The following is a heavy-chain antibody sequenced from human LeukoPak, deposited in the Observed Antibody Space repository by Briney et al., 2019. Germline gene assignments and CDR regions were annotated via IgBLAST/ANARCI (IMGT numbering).Heavy chain of an antibody. V-gene: IGHV5-51*01. CDR3: ARRDGYCSSTSCYADYYYGMDV. J-gene: IGHJ6*02. Sequence: GAPLHISSKGSGYSFTSYWIGWVRQLPGKGLEWMGIFYPGDSDTTYSPSFQGQVTISADKSISNAYLHWSSLKASDTAMYYCARRDGYCSSTSCYADYYYGMDVWGQGTTVTVSS. CDR2: FYPGDSDT. D-gene: IGHD2-2*01. CDR1: GYSFTSYW.